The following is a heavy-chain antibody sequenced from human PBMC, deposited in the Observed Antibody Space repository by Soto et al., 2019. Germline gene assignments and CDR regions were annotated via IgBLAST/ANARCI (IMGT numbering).Heavy chain of an antibody. Sequence: QVQLVQSGAEVKKTGSSVKVSCKASGGTFSSYAISWVRQAPGQGLEWMGGIIPIFGTANYAKKFQGRVTITADESTSTAYMELSSLRSEDTAVYYCARSGIAASPVDYWGQGTLVTVSS. D-gene: IGHD6-6*01. CDR1: GGTFSSYA. J-gene: IGHJ4*02. V-gene: IGHV1-69*12. CDR3: ARSGIAASPVDY. CDR2: IIPIFGTA.